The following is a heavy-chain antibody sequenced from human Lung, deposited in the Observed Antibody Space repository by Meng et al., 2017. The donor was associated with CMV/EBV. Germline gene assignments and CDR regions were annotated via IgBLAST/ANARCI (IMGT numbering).Heavy chain of an antibody. Sequence: GGSXRLXCAASGFTFSDAWMSWVRQAPGKGLEWVGRIKSKIDGRTTDYAAPVKGRFTISRDDSRNTLYLQMNSLKTEDTAVYYCATDLRGRAVAGTYYYYGMDLWGQGTKVTVSS. V-gene: IGHV3-15*01. CDR1: GFTFSDAW. CDR3: ATDLRGRAVAGTYYYYGMDL. CDR2: IKSKIDGRTT. J-gene: IGHJ6*02. D-gene: IGHD6-19*01.